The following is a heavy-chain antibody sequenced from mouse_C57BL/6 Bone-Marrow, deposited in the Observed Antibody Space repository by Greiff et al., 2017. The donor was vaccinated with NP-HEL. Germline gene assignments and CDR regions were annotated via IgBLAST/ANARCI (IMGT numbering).Heavy chain of an antibody. CDR1: GYTFTDYN. Sequence: EVQLQQSGPELVKPGASVKIPCKASGYTFTDYNMDWVKQSHGKSLEWIGDIHPNNGGTIYNQKFKGKATLTVDKSSSTAYMELRSLTSEDTAVYYCARWTAQAFDYWGQGTTLTVSS. CDR2: IHPNNGGT. CDR3: ARWTAQAFDY. J-gene: IGHJ2*01. V-gene: IGHV1-18*01. D-gene: IGHD3-2*02.